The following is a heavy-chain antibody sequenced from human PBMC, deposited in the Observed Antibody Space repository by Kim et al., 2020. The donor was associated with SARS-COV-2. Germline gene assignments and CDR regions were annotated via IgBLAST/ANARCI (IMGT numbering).Heavy chain of an antibody. CDR2: IYHSGST. D-gene: IGHD6-6*01. V-gene: IGHV4-4*02. Sequence: SETLSLTCAVSGGSISSSNWWSWVRQPPGKGLEWIGEIYHSGSTNYNPSLKSRVTISVDKSKNQFSLKLSSVTAADTAVYYCARYSSSSRPHVGFLGYYYGMDVWGQGTTVTVSS. CDR3: ARYSSSSRPHVGFLGYYYGMDV. J-gene: IGHJ6*02. CDR1: GGSISSSNW.